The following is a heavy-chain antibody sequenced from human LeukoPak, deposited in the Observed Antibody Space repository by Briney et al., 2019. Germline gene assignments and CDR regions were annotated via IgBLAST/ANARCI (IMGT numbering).Heavy chain of an antibody. Sequence: ASVKVSCTASGYTFTSYDINWVRQATGQGLEWMGWMNPNSGNTGYAQKFQGRVTMTRNTSTSTAYMELSSLRSEDTAVYYCARGDGVVTATNYYFDYWGQGTLVTVSS. CDR3: ARGDGVVTATNYYFDY. CDR1: GYTFTSYD. J-gene: IGHJ4*02. V-gene: IGHV1-8*01. CDR2: MNPNSGNT. D-gene: IGHD2-21*02.